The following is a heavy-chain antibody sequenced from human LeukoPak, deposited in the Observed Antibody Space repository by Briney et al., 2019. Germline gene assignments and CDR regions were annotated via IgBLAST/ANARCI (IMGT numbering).Heavy chain of an antibody. J-gene: IGHJ4*02. CDR1: GYSFPNYW. V-gene: IGHV5-51*01. D-gene: IGHD3-10*01. CDR3: ARPHFGQSDY. CDR2: IYPGDSNT. Sequence: GESLKISCKGSGYSFPNYWIGWVRQMPGKGLEWMGLIYPGDSNTKYSPSFQGQVTISADNSISTAYLQWSTLKASDTAMYYCARPHFGQSDYWGQGTLVTVTS.